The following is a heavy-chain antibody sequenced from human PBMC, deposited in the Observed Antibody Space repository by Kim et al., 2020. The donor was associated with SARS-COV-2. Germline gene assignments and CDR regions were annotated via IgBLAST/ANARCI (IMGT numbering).Heavy chain of an antibody. CDR3: ARVPGLWFGERVGYYYYYMDV. V-gene: IGHV1-18*01. Sequence: ASVKVSCKASGYTFTSYGISWVRQAPGQGLEWMGWISAYNGNTNYAQKLQGRVTMTTDTSTSTAYMELRSLRSDDTAVYYCARVPGLWFGERVGYYYYYMDVWGKGTTVTVSS. J-gene: IGHJ6*03. CDR1: GYTFTSYG. D-gene: IGHD3-10*01. CDR2: ISAYNGNT.